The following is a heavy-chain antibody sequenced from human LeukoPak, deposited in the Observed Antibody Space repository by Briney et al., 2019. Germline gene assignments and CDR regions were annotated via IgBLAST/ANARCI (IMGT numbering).Heavy chain of an antibody. J-gene: IGHJ3*02. D-gene: IGHD5-12*01. CDR1: GGSISSGGYS. Sequence: SQTLSPTCAVSGGSISSGGYSWGWIRQPPGKGLEWIGYIYHSGSTYYNPSLKSRFTISVDRSKNQFSLKLSSVTAADTAVYYCARGGYSGYDDAFDIWGQGTMVTVSS. V-gene: IGHV4-30-2*01. CDR3: ARGGYSGYDDAFDI. CDR2: IYHSGST.